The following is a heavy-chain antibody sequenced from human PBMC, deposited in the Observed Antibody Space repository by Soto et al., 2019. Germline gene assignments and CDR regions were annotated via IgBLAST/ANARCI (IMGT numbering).Heavy chain of an antibody. V-gene: IGHV4-39*01. CDR2: IYYSGST. J-gene: IGHJ6*02. CDR3: ARPWGLSFPYGRDYYYYGMDV. D-gene: IGHD3-10*01. Sequence: PSETLSLTCTVSGGSISSSSYYWGWIRQPPGKGLEWIGSIYYSGSTYYNPSLKSRVTISVDTSKNQFSLKLSSVTAADTAVYYCARPWGLSFPYGRDYYYYGMDVWGQGTTVTVSS. CDR1: GGSISSSSYY.